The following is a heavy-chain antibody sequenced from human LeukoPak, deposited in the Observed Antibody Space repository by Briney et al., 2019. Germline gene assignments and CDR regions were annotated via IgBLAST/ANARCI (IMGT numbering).Heavy chain of an antibody. CDR2: ISGSGGST. J-gene: IGHJ4*02. V-gene: IGHV3-23*01. CDR3: AKARSLGQWLVPNDY. CDR1: GFTFSNAW. Sequence: PGGSLRLSCAASGFTFSNAWMSWVRQAPGKGLEWVSAISGSGGSTYYADSVKGRFTISRDNSKNTLYLQMNSLRAEDTAVYYCAKARSLGQWLVPNDYWGQGTLVTVSS. D-gene: IGHD6-19*01.